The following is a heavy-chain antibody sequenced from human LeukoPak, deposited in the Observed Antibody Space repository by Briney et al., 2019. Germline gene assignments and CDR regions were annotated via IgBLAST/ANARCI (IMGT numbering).Heavy chain of an antibody. Sequence: ASVKVSCKTSGYTFNTFGFNWVRQAPGQGLEWMGWISVYNGDTKYAQNLQGRVTMTTDTSTSTAYMELRSLRSDDTAVYYCARDVTMVRGGFDYWGQGTLVTVSS. CDR2: ISVYNGDT. CDR1: GYTFNTFG. V-gene: IGHV1-18*01. D-gene: IGHD3-10*01. J-gene: IGHJ4*02. CDR3: ARDVTMVRGGFDY.